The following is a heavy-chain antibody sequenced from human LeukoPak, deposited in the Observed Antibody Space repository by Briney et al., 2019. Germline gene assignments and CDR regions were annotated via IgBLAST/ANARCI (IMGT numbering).Heavy chain of an antibody. D-gene: IGHD2-21*01. CDR1: GYSFTDYY. Sequence: GASVKVSHKASGYSFTDYYMHWVRQAPGQGLEWMGWINLNNGDIKSTQKFQGRVTMTRDTSITTVYMEVSWLTSDDTAIYYCARADRLHGGPYLIGPWGQGTLVTVSS. CDR3: ARADRLHGGPYLIGP. V-gene: IGHV1-2*02. CDR2: INLNNGDI. J-gene: IGHJ4*02.